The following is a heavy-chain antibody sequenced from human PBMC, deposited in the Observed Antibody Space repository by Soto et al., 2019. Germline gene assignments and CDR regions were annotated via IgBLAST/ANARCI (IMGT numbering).Heavy chain of an antibody. CDR2: IYYSGST. D-gene: IGHD6-13*01. CDR1: GGSISSSSYY. V-gene: IGHV4-39*01. CDR3: AKPSYSSSWYYYYCYMDV. Sequence: PSETLSLTCTVSGGSISSSSYYWGWIRQPPGKGLEWIGSIYYSGSTYYNPSLKSRVTISVDTSKNQFSLKLSSVTAADTAVYYCAKPSYSSSWYYYYCYMDVWGKGTTVTVSS. J-gene: IGHJ6*03.